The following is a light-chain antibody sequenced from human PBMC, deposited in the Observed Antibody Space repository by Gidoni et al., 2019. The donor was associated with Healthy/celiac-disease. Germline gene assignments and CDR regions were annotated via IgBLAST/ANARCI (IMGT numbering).Light chain of an antibody. CDR1: QDISNY. J-gene: IGKJ4*01. Sequence: DLQMTKAPSSLSSSAGARVTIPCQASQDISNYLNWYQQKPGKAPKLLIYDASNLATGVPTRFSGSGSGTDFTFTISSLQPEDIATYYCQQYGNLPHTFGGGTKVEIK. CDR2: DAS. CDR3: QQYGNLPHT. V-gene: IGKV1-33*01.